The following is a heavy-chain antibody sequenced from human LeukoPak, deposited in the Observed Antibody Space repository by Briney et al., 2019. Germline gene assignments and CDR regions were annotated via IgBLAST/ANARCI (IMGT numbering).Heavy chain of an antibody. V-gene: IGHV3-53*01. Sequence: PGGSLRLSCAASGFTVGSTYISWVRQAPGKGLEWVSVIYSGGSTKYADSVKARLTISRDNSKNTVYLQMNNLRAEDTAVYYCARATLDNWGQGTLVTVSS. CDR2: IYSGGST. J-gene: IGHJ4*02. CDR1: GFTVGSTY. CDR3: ARATLDN.